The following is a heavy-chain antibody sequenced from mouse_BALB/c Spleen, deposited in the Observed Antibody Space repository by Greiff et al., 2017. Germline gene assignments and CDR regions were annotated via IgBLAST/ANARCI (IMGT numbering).Heavy chain of an antibody. CDR2: IYPSDSYT. Sequence: QVQLQQPGAELVRPGASVKLSCKASGYTFTSYWINWVKQRPGQGLEWIGNIYPSDSYTNYNQKFKDKATLTVDKSSSTAYMQLSSPTSEDSAVYYCTRGGQLGLLGAMDYWGQGTSVTVSS. CDR3: TRGGQLGLLGAMDY. J-gene: IGHJ4*01. D-gene: IGHD3-2*01. CDR1: GYTFTSYW. V-gene: IGHV1-69*02.